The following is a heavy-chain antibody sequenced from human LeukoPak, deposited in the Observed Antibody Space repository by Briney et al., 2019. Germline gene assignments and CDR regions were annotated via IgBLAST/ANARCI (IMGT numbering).Heavy chain of an antibody. CDR1: GGSFSGYY. J-gene: IGHJ6*03. D-gene: IGHD6-19*01. V-gene: IGHV4-34*01. CDR3: ARGRRYSSGWSFYYYYYMDV. CDR2: INHSGST. Sequence: SETLSLTCAVYGGSFSGYYWSWIRQPPGKGLEWIGEINHSGSTNYNPPLKSRVTISVDTSKNQFSLKLSSVTAADTAVYYCARGRRYSSGWSFYYYYYMDVWGKGTTVTVSS.